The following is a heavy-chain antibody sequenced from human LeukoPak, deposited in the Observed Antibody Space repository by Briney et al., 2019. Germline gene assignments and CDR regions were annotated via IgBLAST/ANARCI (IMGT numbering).Heavy chain of an antibody. V-gene: IGHV3-49*03. CDR1: GFTFSSYA. Sequence: PGGSLRLSCAASGFTFSSYAMSWFRQAPGKGLEWVGFIRSKAYGGTTEYAASVKGRPTISRDDSKSIAYLQMNSLKTEDTAVYYCTRGGPIVVVVAATEFDPWGQGTLVTVSS. CDR3: TRGGPIVVVVAATEFDP. CDR2: IRSKAYGGTT. D-gene: IGHD2-15*01. J-gene: IGHJ5*02.